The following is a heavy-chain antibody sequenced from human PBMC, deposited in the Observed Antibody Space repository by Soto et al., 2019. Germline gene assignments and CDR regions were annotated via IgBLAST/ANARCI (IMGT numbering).Heavy chain of an antibody. D-gene: IGHD2-21*02. CDR1: GYTFTRYG. Sequence: QVQLVQSGAEVKKPGASVKVSCKASGYTFTRYGISWVRQAPGQGSEWMGWISAYNGKTIYAQKLQGRVTMTTDTSTSTDYMELRSLRSDDTAVYYCARDGDRGEHYYYDGMDVWGQGTTVTVSS. CDR2: ISAYNGKT. V-gene: IGHV1-18*01. J-gene: IGHJ6*02. CDR3: ARDGDRGEHYYYDGMDV.